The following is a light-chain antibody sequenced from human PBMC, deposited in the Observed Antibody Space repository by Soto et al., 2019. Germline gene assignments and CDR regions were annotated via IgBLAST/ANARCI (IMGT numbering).Light chain of an antibody. CDR3: RQRYNWPLT. V-gene: IGKV3-11*01. CDR2: DAS. J-gene: IGKJ4*01. CDR1: QSISNS. Sequence: IVLTQSPATLSLSPGERATLSCKASQSISNSLGWFQQKPGQAPRLLIDDASNRATGIPARFTGSGSGSDFTLTISSLEPEDFGVYYCRQRYNWPLTFGGGTKVAIK.